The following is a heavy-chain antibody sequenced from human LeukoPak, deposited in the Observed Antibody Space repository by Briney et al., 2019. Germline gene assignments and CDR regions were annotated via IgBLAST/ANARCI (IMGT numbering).Heavy chain of an antibody. CDR3: ARRGRVNYYFDY. CDR2: IYYSGST. Sequence: SSETLSLTCTVSGGSISSSSYYWGWIRQPPGKGLEWIGSIYYSGSTYYNPSLKSRVTISVDTSKNQFSLKLSSVTAADTAVYYCARRGRVNYYFDYWGQGTLVTVSS. D-gene: IGHD3-10*01. V-gene: IGHV4-39*01. J-gene: IGHJ4*02. CDR1: GGSISSSSYY.